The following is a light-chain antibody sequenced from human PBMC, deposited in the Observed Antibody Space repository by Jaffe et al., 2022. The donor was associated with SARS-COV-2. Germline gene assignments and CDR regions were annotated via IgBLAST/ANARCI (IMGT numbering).Light chain of an antibody. CDR3: QQTYSSHWT. V-gene: IGKV1-39*01. Sequence: DIQMTQSPSSLSASVGDRVTITCRASQSISNYLNWYQQKPGKAPNLLIYAASSLQSGVPSRFSGSGSGTDFTLTISSLQPEDFATYYCQQTYSSHWTFGQGTKVEIK. J-gene: IGKJ1*01. CDR2: AAS. CDR1: QSISNY.